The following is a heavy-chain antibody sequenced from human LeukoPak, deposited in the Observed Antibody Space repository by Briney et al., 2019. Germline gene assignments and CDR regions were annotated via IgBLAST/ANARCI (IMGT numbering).Heavy chain of an antibody. CDR3: ARYCSSTSCFSYGMDV. Sequence: PSGTLSLTCAVSGGSISSSNWWSWVRQPPGKGLEWIGEIYHSGSTNYNPSLKSRVTISVDKSKSQFSLKLSSVTAADTAVYYCARYCSSTSCFSYGMDVWGKGTTVTVSS. CDR2: IYHSGST. J-gene: IGHJ6*04. V-gene: IGHV4-4*02. CDR1: GGSISSSNW. D-gene: IGHD2-2*01.